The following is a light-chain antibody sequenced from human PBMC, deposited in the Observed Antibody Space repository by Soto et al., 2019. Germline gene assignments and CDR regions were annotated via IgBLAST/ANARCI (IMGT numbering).Light chain of an antibody. CDR1: SSDVGDYNY. CDR2: EVS. V-gene: IGLV2-14*01. Sequence: QSALTQPASVSGSPGQSITISCTGTSSDVGDYNYVSWYQHHPGKAPKLMIYEVSNRPSGVSNRFSGSKSGNTASLTISGLQAEDEADYYCSSFTSSITVLFGGGTKLT. J-gene: IGLJ2*01. CDR3: SSFTSSITVL.